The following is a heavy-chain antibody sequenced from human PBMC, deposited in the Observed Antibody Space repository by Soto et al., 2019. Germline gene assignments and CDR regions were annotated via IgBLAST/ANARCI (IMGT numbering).Heavy chain of an antibody. V-gene: IGHV2-5*02. Sequence: GLDLEWLALIYWDDDKRYSPSLKSRLTITKDTSKNQVVLTMTNMDPVDTATYYCAHRRLSQDSSGWYVWFDPWGQGTLVTVSS. D-gene: IGHD6-19*01. CDR2: IYWDDDK. CDR3: AHRRLSQDSSGWYVWFDP. J-gene: IGHJ5*02.